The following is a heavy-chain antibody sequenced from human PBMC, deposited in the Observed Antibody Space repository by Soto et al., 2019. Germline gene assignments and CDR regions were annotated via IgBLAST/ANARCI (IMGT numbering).Heavy chain of an antibody. CDR1: GFTFSSYD. D-gene: IGHD6-6*01. CDR2: ISGSGGST. Sequence: GGSLRLSCAASGFTFSSYDMSWVRQAPGKGLEWVSAISGSGGSTYYADSVKGRFTISRDNSKNTLYLQMNSLRAEDTAVYYCAKGRSYSSSSYFDYWGQGTLVTVSS. V-gene: IGHV3-23*01. J-gene: IGHJ4*02. CDR3: AKGRSYSSSSYFDY.